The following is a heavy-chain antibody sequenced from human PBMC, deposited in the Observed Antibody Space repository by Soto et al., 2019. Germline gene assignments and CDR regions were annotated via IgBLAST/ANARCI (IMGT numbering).Heavy chain of an antibody. CDR3: ARQASAVVSLDY. D-gene: IGHD6-25*01. Sequence: ASVKVSCKASGYIFTAYSMHWVRQAPGQGLEWLGWINPNSGDTIYAQKFQDRVTMTCDTSVSTAYLELSSLSSDDTALYYCARQASAVVSLDYWGQGTLVTVSS. CDR2: INPNSGDT. V-gene: IGHV1-2*02. CDR1: GYIFTAYS. J-gene: IGHJ4*02.